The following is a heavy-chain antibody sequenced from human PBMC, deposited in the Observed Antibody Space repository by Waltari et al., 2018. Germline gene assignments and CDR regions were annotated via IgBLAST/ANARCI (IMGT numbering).Heavy chain of an antibody. J-gene: IGHJ4*02. CDR3: AREGYDFWSGYSGFDY. D-gene: IGHD3-3*01. V-gene: IGHV4-59*01. CDR1: GCSLSSYS. CDR2: IYYSGST. Sequence: QVQLQESGPGLVKPSETLSLTCPAPGCSLSSYSWRWLRQPPGKGLEWIGYIYYSGSTNYNPSLKSRVTISVDTSKNQFSLKLSSVTAADTAVYYCAREGYDFWSGYSGFDYWGQGTLVTVSS.